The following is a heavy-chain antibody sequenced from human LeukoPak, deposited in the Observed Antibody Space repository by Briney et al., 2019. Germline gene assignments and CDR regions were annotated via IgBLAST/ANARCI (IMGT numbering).Heavy chain of an antibody. J-gene: IGHJ4*02. D-gene: IGHD1-7*01. V-gene: IGHV3-30-3*01. Sequence: GRSLRLSCAASGFTFSSYAMHWVRQAPGKGLEWVAVISYDGSNKYYADSVKGRFTISRDNSKNTPYLQMNSLRAGDTAVYYCARDLGDSGTTPLDYWGQGTLVTVSS. CDR1: GFTFSSYA. CDR2: ISYDGSNK. CDR3: ARDLGDSGTTPLDY.